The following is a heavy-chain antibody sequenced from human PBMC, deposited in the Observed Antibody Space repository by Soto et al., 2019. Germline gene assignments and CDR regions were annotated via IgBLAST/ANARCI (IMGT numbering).Heavy chain of an antibody. J-gene: IGHJ4*02. D-gene: IGHD3-16*01. CDR2: ISGSAGT. CDR3: AKEKDYDFPCGSARYTSHY. Sequence: GGSLRLSCTASGFTFRTYAMTWFRQAPGRGLEWVSAISGSAGTLYATSVKGRFTISRDNSRSTVYLQMHSLRAEDSAIYYCAKEKDYDFPCGSARYTSHYWGRGTLVTVSS. V-gene: IGHV3-23*01. CDR1: GFTFRTYA.